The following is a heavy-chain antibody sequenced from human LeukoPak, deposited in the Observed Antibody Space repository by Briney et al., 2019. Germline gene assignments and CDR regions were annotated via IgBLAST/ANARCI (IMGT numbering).Heavy chain of an antibody. Sequence: PGESLKISCKGSGYSFTTYWIAWVRQMPGKGLEWMGIIYPRDSDIRYSPPFQGQVTISADRSISTAYPQWDSLKASDTAMYYCARMIGLGEVSPYFDYWGQGSLVTVSS. CDR2: IYPRDSDI. CDR3: ARMIGLGEVSPYFDY. V-gene: IGHV5-51*01. D-gene: IGHD3-16*02. CDR1: GYSFTTYW. J-gene: IGHJ4*02.